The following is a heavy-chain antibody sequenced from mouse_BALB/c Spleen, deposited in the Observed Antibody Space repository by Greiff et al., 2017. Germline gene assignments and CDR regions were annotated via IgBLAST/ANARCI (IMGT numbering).Heavy chain of an antibody. J-gene: IGHJ3*01. V-gene: IGHV5-6-5*01. CDR1: GFTFSSYA. D-gene: IGHD2-1*01. Sequence: EVQGVESGGGLVKPGGSLKLSCAASGFTFSSYAMSWVRQTPEKRLEWVASISSGGSTYYPDSVKGRFTISRDNARNILYLQMSSLRSEDTAMYYCARHYGNYDWFAYWGQGTLVTVSA. CDR3: ARHYGNYDWFAY. CDR2: ISSGGST.